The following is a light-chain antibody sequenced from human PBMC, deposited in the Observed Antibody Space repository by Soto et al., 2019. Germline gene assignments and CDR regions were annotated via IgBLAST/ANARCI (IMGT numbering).Light chain of an antibody. CDR2: GND. CDR3: AAWDDSLNAVV. J-gene: IGLJ1*01. V-gene: IGLV1-44*01. Sequence: QSVLTQPPSASGTPGQRVTISCSGSSSNIRGNTVNWYQQLPGTAPKLLIYGNDQRPSGVPDRFSGSKSGTSASLAISGLQSEDEADYYCAAWDDSLNAVVFGTGTKLTVL. CDR1: SSNIRGNT.